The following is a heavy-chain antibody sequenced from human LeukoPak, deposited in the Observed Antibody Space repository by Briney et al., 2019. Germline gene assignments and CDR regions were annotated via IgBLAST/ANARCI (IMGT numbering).Heavy chain of an antibody. J-gene: IGHJ4*02. CDR2: ILYDGSNK. D-gene: IGHD3-10*01. Sequence: GRSLRLSCAASGFTFSSYAMHWARQAPGKGLEWVAVILYDGSNKYYADSGKGRFTISRDNSKNTLYMQMNSLRAEDTAVYYCARDGGVYYYGSGSYYYYWGQGTLVTVSS. CDR1: GFTFSSYA. CDR3: ARDGGVYYYGSGSYYYY. V-gene: IGHV3-30*04.